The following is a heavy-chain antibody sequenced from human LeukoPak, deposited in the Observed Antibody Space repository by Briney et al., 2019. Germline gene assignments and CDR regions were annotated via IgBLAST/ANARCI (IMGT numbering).Heavy chain of an antibody. CDR1: GYTLTEIS. CDR3: ASSLGLVVVAADGMDV. D-gene: IGHD2-15*01. CDR2: FDPEDGET. J-gene: IGHJ6*02. V-gene: IGHV1-24*01. Sequence: ASVKVSCKVSGYTLTEISMHWVRQAPGKGLEWMGGFDPEDGETIYAQKLQGRVTMTEDTSTDTAYMELSSLRSEDTAVYYCASSLGLVVVAADGMDVWGQGTAVTVSS.